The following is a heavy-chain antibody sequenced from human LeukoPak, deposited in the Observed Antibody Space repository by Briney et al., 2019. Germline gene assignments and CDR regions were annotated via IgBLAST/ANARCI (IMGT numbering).Heavy chain of an antibody. J-gene: IGHJ6*03. CDR2: VYYSGST. D-gene: IGHD6-13*01. V-gene: IGHV4-59*01. CDR1: GGSISSYY. Sequence: SETLSLTCTVSGGSISSYYWSWIRQPPGKGLEWIGYVYYSGSTSYNPSLKSRVTISVDTSKNQFSLKLSSVTAADTAVYYCASKGFGSSSRGGYYYYYMDVWGKGTTVTVSS. CDR3: ASKGFGSSSRGGYYYYYMDV.